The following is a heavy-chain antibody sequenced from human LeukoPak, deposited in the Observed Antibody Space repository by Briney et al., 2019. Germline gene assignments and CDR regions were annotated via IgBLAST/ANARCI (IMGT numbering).Heavy chain of an antibody. CDR1: GFTFDDYA. V-gene: IGHV3-9*01. Sequence: PGGSLRLSCAASGFTFDDYAMHWVRHAPGKGLEWVSGISWNSGSIGYADSVKGRFTISRDNAENSLYLQMNSLRAEDTALYYCAKGTVVPAAMDVWGQGTTVTVSS. J-gene: IGHJ6*02. CDR3: AKGTVVPAAMDV. CDR2: ISWNSGSI. D-gene: IGHD2-2*01.